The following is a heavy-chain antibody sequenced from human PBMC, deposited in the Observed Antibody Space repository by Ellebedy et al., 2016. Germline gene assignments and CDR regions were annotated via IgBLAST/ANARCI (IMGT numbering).Heavy chain of an antibody. CDR3: AECPYSSGCYDAFDI. CDR1: GFTFSSYA. V-gene: IGHV3-23*01. CDR2: ISGSGGST. J-gene: IGHJ3*02. Sequence: GESLKISXAASGFTFSSYAMSWVRQAPGKGPDWVSAISGSGGSTYYADSVKGRFTISRDNSKNTLYLQMNSLRAEDTAVYYCAECPYSSGCYDAFDIWGQGTMVTVSS. D-gene: IGHD6-19*01.